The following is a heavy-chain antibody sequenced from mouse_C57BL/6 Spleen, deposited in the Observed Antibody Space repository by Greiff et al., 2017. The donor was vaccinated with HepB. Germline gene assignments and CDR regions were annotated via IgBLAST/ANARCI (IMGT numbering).Heavy chain of an antibody. CDR2: IHPNSGST. D-gene: IGHD4-1*01. CDR1: GYTFTIYW. Sequence: QVQLQQPGAELVKPGASVKLSCKASGYTFTIYWMHWVKQRPGQGLEWIGMIHPNSGSTNYNEKFKSKATLTVDKSSSTAYMQLSSLTSEDSAVYYCARRELGLYAMDYWGQGTSVTVSS. J-gene: IGHJ4*01. V-gene: IGHV1-64*01. CDR3: ARRELGLYAMDY.